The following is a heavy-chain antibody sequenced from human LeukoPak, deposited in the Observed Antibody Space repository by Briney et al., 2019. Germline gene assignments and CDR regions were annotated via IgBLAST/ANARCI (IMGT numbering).Heavy chain of an antibody. Sequence: SETLSLTCAVYGGSFSGYYWSWIRQPPGKGLEWIGEINHSENTNYNPSLKSRVTISVDTSKNQFSLKLSSVTAAGTAVYYCAQENNWSFDPWGQGTLVTVSS. CDR3: AQENNWSFDP. V-gene: IGHV4-34*01. CDR1: GGSFSGYY. J-gene: IGHJ5*02. D-gene: IGHD1-20*01. CDR2: INHSENT.